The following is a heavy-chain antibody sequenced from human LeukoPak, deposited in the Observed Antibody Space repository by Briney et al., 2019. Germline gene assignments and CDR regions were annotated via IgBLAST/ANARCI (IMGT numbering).Heavy chain of an antibody. J-gene: IGHJ3*02. CDR3: ARILSAAAGTYAFDI. CDR2: IYHSGST. Sequence: SETLSLTCTVSGGSISSGGYYWSWIRQPPGKGLEWIGYIYHSGSTYYNPSLKSRVTISVDRSKNQFSLKLSSVTAADTAVYYCARILSAAAGTYAFDIWGQGTMVTVSS. D-gene: IGHD6-13*01. CDR1: GGSISSGGYY. V-gene: IGHV4-30-2*01.